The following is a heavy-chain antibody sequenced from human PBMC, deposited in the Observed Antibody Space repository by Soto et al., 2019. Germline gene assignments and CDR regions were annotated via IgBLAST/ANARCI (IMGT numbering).Heavy chain of an antibody. CDR1: GFTFSSYA. D-gene: IGHD6-6*01. CDR2: ISGSGGST. Sequence: EVQLLESGGGLVQPGGSLRLSCAASGFTFSSYAMSWVRQAPGKGLEWVSAISGSGGSTYYADSVKGRFTISRDNSKNTLYLQSNSLRAEDTAVYYWAKGGDSSSSYYYYYYMDVWGKGATVTVSS. CDR3: AKGGDSSSSYYYYYYMDV. J-gene: IGHJ6*03. V-gene: IGHV3-23*01.